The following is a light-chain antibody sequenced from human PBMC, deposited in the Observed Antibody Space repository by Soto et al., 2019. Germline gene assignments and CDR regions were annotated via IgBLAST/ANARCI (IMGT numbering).Light chain of an antibody. J-gene: IGKJ4*01. Sequence: EIVLTQSPDTLSLSPGESATLSCRASQRVAKFLAWYQQRGGQAPRLLIFDASTRATGVPGRFNGSGSGTAVTLTISDLQPEDSAIYFCQQRTNWPLTFGGGTKVEVK. CDR1: QRVAKF. CDR2: DAS. CDR3: QQRTNWPLT. V-gene: IGKV3-11*01.